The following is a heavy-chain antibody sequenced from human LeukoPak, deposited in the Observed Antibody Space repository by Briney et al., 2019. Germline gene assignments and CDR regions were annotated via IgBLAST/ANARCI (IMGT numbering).Heavy chain of an antibody. V-gene: IGHV4-39*07. CDR1: GGSISSSSHY. Sequence: SETLSLTCTVSGGSISSSSHYWGWIRQPPGKGLEWIGNFYYTGNSYYNPSLKSRVTISVDTSKNQFSLKLSSVTAADTAVYYCARDLTGYYYGSGLGWFDPWGQGTLVTVSS. CDR2: FYYTGNS. J-gene: IGHJ5*02. CDR3: ARDLTGYYYGSGLGWFDP. D-gene: IGHD3-10*01.